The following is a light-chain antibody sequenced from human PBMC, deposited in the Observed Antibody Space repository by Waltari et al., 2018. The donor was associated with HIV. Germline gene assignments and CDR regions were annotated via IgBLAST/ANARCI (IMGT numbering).Light chain of an antibody. CDR2: DVS. J-gene: IGKJ2*01. CDR1: QDIEKH. Sequence: DIQMTQSPSSLSASAGDRVTITCQASQDIEKHLNWYQQKLGKAPKLLIYDVSNLQTGVPARFRGSGSGTDFTFTISSLQPEDIATYYCQQGDSLAYTFGQGTKLEIK. V-gene: IGKV1-33*01. CDR3: QQGDSLAYT.